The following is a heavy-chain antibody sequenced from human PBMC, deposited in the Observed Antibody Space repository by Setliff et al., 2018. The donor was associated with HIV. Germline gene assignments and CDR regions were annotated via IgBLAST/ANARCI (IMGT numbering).Heavy chain of an antibody. CDR3: AKDRRYYYGSGSYAAET. CDR2: IYHTGST. CDR1: GGSINSTSYY. D-gene: IGHD3-10*01. Sequence: SETLSLTCTVSGGSINSTSYYWGWIRQPPGNGLEWIGSIYHTGSTYYKPSLRSRVTTSVDTSKNQFSLRLRSVTAADTAVYYCAKDRRYYYGSGSYAAETWGQGTLVTVSS. J-gene: IGHJ5*02. V-gene: IGHV4-39*07.